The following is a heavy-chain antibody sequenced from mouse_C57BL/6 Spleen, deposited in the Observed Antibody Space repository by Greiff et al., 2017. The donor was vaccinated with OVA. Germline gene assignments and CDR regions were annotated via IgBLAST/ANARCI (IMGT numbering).Heavy chain of an antibody. V-gene: IGHV1-82*01. J-gene: IGHJ2*01. D-gene: IGHD2-3*01. CDR3: ARLDGYLDY. Sequence: QVQLQQSGPELVKPGASVKISCKASGYAFSSSWMNWVKQRPGKGLEWIGRIYPGDGDTNYNGKFKGKATLTADKSSSTAYMQLSSLTSEDSAVYFCARLDGYLDYWGQGTTLTVSS. CDR2: IYPGDGDT. CDR1: GYAFSSSW.